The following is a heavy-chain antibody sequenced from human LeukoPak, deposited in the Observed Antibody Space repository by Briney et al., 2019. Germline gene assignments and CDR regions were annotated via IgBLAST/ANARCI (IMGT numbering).Heavy chain of an antibody. CDR3: ARFQQLAFDY. Sequence: SETLSLTCTVSGGSISSGGYYWSWIRQHPGKGLEWIGYIYYSGSTYYNPSLKSRVTISVDTSKNQFSLKLSSVTAADTAVYYCARFQQLAFDYWGQGTLVTVSS. CDR2: IYYSGST. V-gene: IGHV4-31*03. D-gene: IGHD6-13*01. CDR1: GGSISSGGYY. J-gene: IGHJ4*02.